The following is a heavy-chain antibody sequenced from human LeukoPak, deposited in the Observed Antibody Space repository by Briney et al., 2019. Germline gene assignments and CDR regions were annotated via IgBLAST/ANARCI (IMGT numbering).Heavy chain of an antibody. J-gene: IGHJ4*02. V-gene: IGHV3-7*05. CDR1: GFTVSSNY. CDR3: ARGKYYFDY. Sequence: GGSLRLSCAASGFTVSSNYMSWVRQAPGKGLEWVANIKEDGSEKYYVDSVKGRFTISRDNAKNSLFLQLDSLGAEDTAVYYCARGKYYFDYWGQGTLVTVSS. CDR2: IKEDGSEK.